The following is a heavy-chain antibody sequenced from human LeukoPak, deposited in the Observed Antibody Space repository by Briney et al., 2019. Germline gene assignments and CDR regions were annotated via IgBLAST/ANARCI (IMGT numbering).Heavy chain of an antibody. V-gene: IGHV4-39*07. CDR1: GGSISSRSYY. J-gene: IGHJ3*02. CDR3: ARDAHKVYWVHDAFDT. Sequence: PSETLSLTCTVSGGSISSRSYYWGWIRQPPGKGLEWIGSIYYSGSTYYNPSLKSRVTISVDTSKNQFSLKLSSVTAADTAVYYCARDAHKVYWVHDAFDTWGQGTMVTVSS. CDR2: IYYSGST. D-gene: IGHD2-8*01.